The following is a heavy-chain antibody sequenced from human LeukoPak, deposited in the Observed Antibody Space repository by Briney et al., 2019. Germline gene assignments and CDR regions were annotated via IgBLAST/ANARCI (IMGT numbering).Heavy chain of an antibody. D-gene: IGHD4-17*01. V-gene: IGHV3-30*04. J-gene: IGHJ4*02. Sequence: GGSLRLSCAASGFTFSSYAMHWVRQAPGKGLEWVAVISYDGSNKYYADSVKGRFTISRANSKDTLYLQMNSLRAADTAVYYCARGSKSYGDYIRSRIHYFDYWGQGTLVTVSS. CDR2: ISYDGSNK. CDR1: GFTFSSYA. CDR3: ARGSKSYGDYIRSRIHYFDY.